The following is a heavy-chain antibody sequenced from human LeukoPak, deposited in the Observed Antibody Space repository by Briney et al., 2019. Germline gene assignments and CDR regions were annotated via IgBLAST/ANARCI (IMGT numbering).Heavy chain of an antibody. CDR3: ARSSEGRYYYDSSGYSYYYYYMDV. D-gene: IGHD3-22*01. J-gene: IGHJ6*03. V-gene: IGHV4-59*01. CDR2: IYYSGSI. Sequence: SETLSLTCTVSGGSISSYYWSWIRQPPGKGLEWIGYIYYSGSINYNPSLKSRVIISVDKSKNQFSLKLTSVTAADTAVYYCARSSEGRYYYDSSGYSYYYYYMDVWGKGTTVTISS. CDR1: GGSISSYY.